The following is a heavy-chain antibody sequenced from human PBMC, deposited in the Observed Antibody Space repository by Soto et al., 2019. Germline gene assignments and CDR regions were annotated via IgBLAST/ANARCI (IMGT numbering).Heavy chain of an antibody. J-gene: IGHJ6*03. Sequence: GGSLRLSCAASGFTFSSYAMSWVRQAPGKGLEWVSAISGSGGSTYYADSVKGRFTISRDNSKNTLYLQMNSLRAEDTAVYYCAKSGWGSSSWYGEYYYYMDVWGKGTTVTVSS. CDR1: GFTFSSYA. D-gene: IGHD6-13*01. V-gene: IGHV3-23*01. CDR2: ISGSGGST. CDR3: AKSGWGSSSWYGEYYYYMDV.